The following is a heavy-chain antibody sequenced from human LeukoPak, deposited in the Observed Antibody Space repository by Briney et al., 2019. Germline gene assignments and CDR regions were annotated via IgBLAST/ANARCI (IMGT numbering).Heavy chain of an antibody. V-gene: IGHV3-48*01. J-gene: IGHJ6*02. CDR1: GFTFSSYS. CDR2: ISSSSSTI. Sequence: GGSLRLSCAASGFTFSSYSMNWVRQAPGKGLEWVSYISSSSSTIYYADSVKGRFTISRDNAKNSLYLQMNSLRAEDTAAYYCARDEDSSWDNYYYYYGMDVWGQGTTVTVSS. CDR3: ARDEDSSWDNYYYYYGMDV. D-gene: IGHD6-13*01.